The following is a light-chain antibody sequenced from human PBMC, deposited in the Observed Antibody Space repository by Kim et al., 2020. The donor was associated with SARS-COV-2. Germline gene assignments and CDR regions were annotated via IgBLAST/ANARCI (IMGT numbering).Light chain of an antibody. CDR3: GTWDNSLSAGYV. Sequence: KVTISCSGSSSNIGNNYVSWYQQLPGTAPKLLIYDNNKRPSGIPDRFSGSKSGTSATLSITGLQTGDEADYYCGTWDNSLSAGYVFGTGTKVTVL. CDR1: SSNIGNNY. J-gene: IGLJ1*01. V-gene: IGLV1-51*01. CDR2: DNN.